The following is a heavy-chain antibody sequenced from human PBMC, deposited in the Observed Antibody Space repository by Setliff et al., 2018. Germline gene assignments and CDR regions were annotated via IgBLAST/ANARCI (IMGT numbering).Heavy chain of an antibody. CDR3: AKHRSYFDY. CDR2: IYHSGST. Sequence: SETLSLTCTVSGYSISNDYFWGWIRQPPEKGLEWIGSIYHSGSTSYYPSLKSRVTISVDTSKNQFSLNLSSVTAADTAVYYCAKHRSYFDYWGQGTLVTVST. J-gene: IGHJ4*02. CDR1: GYSISNDYF. V-gene: IGHV4-38-2*02.